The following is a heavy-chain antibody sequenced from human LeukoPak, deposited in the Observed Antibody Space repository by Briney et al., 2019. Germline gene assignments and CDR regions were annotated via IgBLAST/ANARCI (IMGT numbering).Heavy chain of an antibody. V-gene: IGHV3-74*01. J-gene: IGHJ6*02. D-gene: IGHD5-18*01. Sequence: GGSLRLSCAASGFTFSSYGMHWVRQAPGKGLVWVSRINSDGSGTSYADSVKGRFTISRDNAKNTLYLQMNSLRAEDTAVYYCARALRGYSYGSPDSYYGMDVWGQGTTVTVSS. CDR1: GFTFSSYG. CDR3: ARALRGYSYGSPDSYYGMDV. CDR2: INSDGSGT.